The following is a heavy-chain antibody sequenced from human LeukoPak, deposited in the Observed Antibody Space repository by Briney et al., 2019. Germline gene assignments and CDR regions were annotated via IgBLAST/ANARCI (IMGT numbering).Heavy chain of an antibody. Sequence: SETLSLTCTVSGGSISSYYWGWIRQPPGKGLEWIGSIYYSGSTNYNPSLKSRVTISVDTSKNQFSLKLSSVTAADTAVYYCARESPTPSYYYYMDVWGKGTTVTVSS. CDR2: IYYSGST. V-gene: IGHV4-39*07. CDR1: GGSISSYY. CDR3: ARESPTPSYYYYMDV. J-gene: IGHJ6*03.